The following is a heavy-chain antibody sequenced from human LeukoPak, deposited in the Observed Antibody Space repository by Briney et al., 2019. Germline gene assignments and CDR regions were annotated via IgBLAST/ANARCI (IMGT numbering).Heavy chain of an antibody. Sequence: ASVKVSCKASGYTFTSYGIRWVRQAPGQGLEWMGWISAYNGNTNYAQKFQGRVTMTTDTSTSTAYMELRSLRSDDTAVYYCARVGLGDIVVVPAATYYYYGMDVWGQGTTVTVSS. CDR3: ARVGLGDIVVVPAATYYYYGMDV. CDR1: GYTFTSYG. V-gene: IGHV1-18*01. CDR2: ISAYNGNT. D-gene: IGHD2-2*01. J-gene: IGHJ6*02.